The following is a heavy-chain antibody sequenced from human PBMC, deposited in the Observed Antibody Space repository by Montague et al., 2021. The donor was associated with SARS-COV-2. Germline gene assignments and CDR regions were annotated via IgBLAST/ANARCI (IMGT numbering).Heavy chain of an antibody. CDR1: GGSFSGYY. CDR3: ARIWYSSGYQGIYYFDY. D-gene: IGHD3-22*01. V-gene: IGHV4-34*01. CDR2: INHSGST. Sequence: SETRSLTCAVYGGSFSGYYWSWIRQPPGKGLEWIGEINHSGSTNYNPSLKSRVTISVDTSKNQFSLKLSSVTAADTAVYYCARIWYSSGYQGIYYFDYWGQGTLVTVSS. J-gene: IGHJ4*02.